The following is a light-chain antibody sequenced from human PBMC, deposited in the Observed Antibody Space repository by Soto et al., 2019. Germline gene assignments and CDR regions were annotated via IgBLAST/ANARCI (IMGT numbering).Light chain of an antibody. V-gene: IGLV1-44*01. CDR3: GAWADSLNGQGYV. J-gene: IGLJ1*01. CDR1: SSKIGSNT. Sequence: QSVLTQPPSASGTPGQRVTISCSGSSSKIGSNTVNWYQQLPGTAPKLLIYSNNHRPSGVPDRFSGSKSGTSASLAISGLQSEDEADYYCGAWADSLNGQGYVFGTGTKLTVL. CDR2: SNN.